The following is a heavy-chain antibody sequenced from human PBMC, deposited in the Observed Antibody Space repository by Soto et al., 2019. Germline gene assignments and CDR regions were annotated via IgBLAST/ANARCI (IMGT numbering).Heavy chain of an antibody. CDR3: ARAVNYYGSGSFYWWFDP. Sequence: SETLSLTCTVSGGSISSYYWSWIRQPPGKGLEWIGYMFYSGSTNYNPSLKSRVTMSVDTSKNQFSLKLSSVSAADTAVYYCARAVNYYGSGSFYWWFDPWGQGTLVTVSS. CDR2: MFYSGST. J-gene: IGHJ5*02. D-gene: IGHD3-10*01. CDR1: GGSISSYY. V-gene: IGHV4-59*01.